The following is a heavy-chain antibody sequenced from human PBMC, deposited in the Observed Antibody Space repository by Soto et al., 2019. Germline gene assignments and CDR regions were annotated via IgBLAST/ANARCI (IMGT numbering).Heavy chain of an antibody. CDR1: GDSVSSNSAG. CDR3: ARVEQYSGRIFDY. Sequence: QVQLQQSGPGLVKPSQTLSLTCAITGDSVSSNSAGWSWVRQSPSRGLEWLGRTYYRSKWYYEYAVSVRGRITINPDTSKNQYSLQLNSVTPEDTAVYFCARVEQYSGRIFDYWGKGTLVTVSS. V-gene: IGHV6-1*01. J-gene: IGHJ4*01. CDR2: TYYRSKWYY. D-gene: IGHD1-26*01.